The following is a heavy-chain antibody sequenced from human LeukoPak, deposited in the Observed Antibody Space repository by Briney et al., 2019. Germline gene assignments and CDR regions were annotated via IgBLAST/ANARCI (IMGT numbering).Heavy chain of an antibody. J-gene: IGHJ6*03. V-gene: IGHV3-21*01. CDR1: GFTFSSYS. D-gene: IGHD2-2*01. CDR3: ARDGLAVVPAALGYYYYMDV. Sequence: GGSLRLSCAASGFTFSSYSMNWVRQAPGKGLEWVSSISSSSSYIYYADSVKGRFTISRDNAKNSLYLQMNSLRAEDTAVYYCARDGLAVVPAALGYYYYMDVWGKGTTVTVSS. CDR2: ISSSSSYI.